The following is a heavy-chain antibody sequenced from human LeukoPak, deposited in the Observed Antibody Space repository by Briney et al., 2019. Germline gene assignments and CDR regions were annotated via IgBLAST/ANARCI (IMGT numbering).Heavy chain of an antibody. CDR1: GYTFTGYY. CDR2: INPNSGGT. J-gene: IGHJ4*02. D-gene: IGHD3-10*01. CDR3: ARDLAYYGSGSYYRFFVTDY. V-gene: IGHV1-2*02. Sequence: ASVKVSCKASGYTFTGYYMHWVRQAPGQGLEWMGWINPNSGGTNYAQKFQGRVTMTRDTSISTAYMELSRLRSDDTAVYYCARDLAYYGSGSYYRFFVTDYWGQGTLVTVSS.